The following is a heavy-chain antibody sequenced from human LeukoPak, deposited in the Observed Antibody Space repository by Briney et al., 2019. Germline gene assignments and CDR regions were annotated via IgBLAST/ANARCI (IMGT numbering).Heavy chain of an antibody. D-gene: IGHD2-15*01. J-gene: IGHJ4*02. CDR1: GGTFSSYA. CDR3: ARDPGEYCSGGSCPGEYYFDY. V-gene: IGHV1-69*04. CDR2: IIPILGIA. Sequence: GASVKVSRKASGGTFSSYAISWVRQAPGRGLEWMGRIIPILGIANYAQKFQGRVTITADKSTSTAYMELSSLRSEDTAVYYCARDPGEYCSGGSCPGEYYFDYWGQGTLVTVSS.